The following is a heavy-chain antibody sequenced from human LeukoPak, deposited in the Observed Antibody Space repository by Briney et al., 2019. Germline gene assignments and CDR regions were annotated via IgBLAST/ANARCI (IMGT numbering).Heavy chain of an antibody. D-gene: IGHD5-18*01. CDR3: ARDRLVGYSHGLDY. Sequence: GRSLRLSCAASGFTFSSYGMHWVRQAPGKGLEWVAVISYDGSNKYYADSVKGRFTISRDNSKNTLYLQMNSLRAEDTAVYYCARDRLVGYSHGLDYWGQGTLVTVSS. J-gene: IGHJ4*02. CDR2: ISYDGSNK. V-gene: IGHV3-30*03. CDR1: GFTFSSYG.